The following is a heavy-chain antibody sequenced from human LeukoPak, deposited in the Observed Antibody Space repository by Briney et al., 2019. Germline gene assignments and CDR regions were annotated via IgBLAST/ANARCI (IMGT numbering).Heavy chain of an antibody. CDR1: GFTFSSYS. CDR3: ARARTSGDEALAGNY. Sequence: GGSLRLSCAASGFTFSSYSMNWVRQAPGKGLEWVSSISSSSSYIYYADSVKGRFTISRDNAKNSLYLQMNSLRVEDTAVYYCARARTSGDEALAGNYWGQGTLVTVSS. V-gene: IGHV3-21*01. D-gene: IGHD6-19*01. CDR2: ISSSSSYI. J-gene: IGHJ4*02.